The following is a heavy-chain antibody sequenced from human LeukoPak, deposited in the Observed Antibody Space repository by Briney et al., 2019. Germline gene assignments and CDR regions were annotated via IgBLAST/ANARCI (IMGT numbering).Heavy chain of an antibody. Sequence: PEGSLRLSCAASGFTFSSYDMHWVRQATGKGLEWVSAIGTAGDTYYPGSVKGRFTISRENTKNSLYLQMNSLRAGDTAVYYCARDLGNNWFDPWGQGTLVTVSS. J-gene: IGHJ5*02. CDR3: ARDLGNNWFDP. V-gene: IGHV3-13*01. CDR2: IGTAGDT. CDR1: GFTFSSYD. D-gene: IGHD1-26*01.